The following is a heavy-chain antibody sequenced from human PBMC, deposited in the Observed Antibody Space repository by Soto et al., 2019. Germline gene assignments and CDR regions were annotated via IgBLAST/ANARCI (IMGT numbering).Heavy chain of an antibody. V-gene: IGHV1-69*13. D-gene: IGHD3-16*01. Sequence: SGKVSCEDSGGLFSSFAISWVRQAPGQGLEWMGGIIPVFGTTNYAQKFQGRVTITAEESTNTAYMELSSLTSDDTAMYYCARGGGPYVWFNEFWGQGTQVTGSS. CDR2: IIPVFGTT. CDR3: ARGGGPYVWFNEF. CDR1: GGLFSSFA. J-gene: IGHJ4*02.